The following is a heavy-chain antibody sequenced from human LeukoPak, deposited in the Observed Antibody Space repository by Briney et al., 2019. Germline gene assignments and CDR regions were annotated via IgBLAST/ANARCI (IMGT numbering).Heavy chain of an antibody. CDR2: INHSGST. D-gene: IGHD6-13*01. CDR3: ARLYIGGHSRSTNCNWFDP. Sequence: SETLSLTCAVYGGSFSGYYWSWIRQPPGKGLEWIGEINHSGSTNYNPSIKSRVTISVDTSKNQFSLNLTSVTAADTAVYYCARLYIGGHSRSTNCNWFDPWGQRTLVTVSS. J-gene: IGHJ5*02. CDR1: GGSFSGYY. V-gene: IGHV4-34*01.